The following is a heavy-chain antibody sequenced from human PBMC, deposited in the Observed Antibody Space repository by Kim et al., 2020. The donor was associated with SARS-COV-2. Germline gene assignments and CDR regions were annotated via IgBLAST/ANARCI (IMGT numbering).Heavy chain of an antibody. V-gene: IGHV3-23*01. J-gene: IGHJ4*02. CDR1: GFTFSSYA. CDR2: ISGSGGST. CDR3: AKASSYSSGWEPFDY. D-gene: IGHD6-19*01. Sequence: GGSLRLSCAASGFTFSSYAMSWVRQAPGKGLEWVSAISGSGGSTYYADSVKGRFTISRDNSKNTLYLQMNSLRAEDTAVYYCAKASSYSSGWEPFDYWGQGTLVTVSS.